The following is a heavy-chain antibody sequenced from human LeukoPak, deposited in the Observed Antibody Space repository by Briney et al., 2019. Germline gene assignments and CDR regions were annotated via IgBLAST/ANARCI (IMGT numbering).Heavy chain of an antibody. V-gene: IGHV1-69*06. CDR2: IIPIFGTA. CDR3: ARDKSGNSGWYSYFDY. Sequence: ASVKVSCKASGGTFSSYAISWVRQAPGQGLEWMGGIIPIFGTANYAQKFQGRVTITANKSTSTAYMELSRLRSDDTAVYYCARDKSGNSGWYSYFDYWGQGTLVTVSS. CDR1: GGTFSSYA. D-gene: IGHD6-19*01. J-gene: IGHJ4*02.